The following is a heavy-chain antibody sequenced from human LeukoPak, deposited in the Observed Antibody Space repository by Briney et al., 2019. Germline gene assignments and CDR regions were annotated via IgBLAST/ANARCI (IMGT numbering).Heavy chain of an antibody. CDR1: GGSISSYY. D-gene: IGHD6-6*01. Sequence: SETLSLTCTVSGGSISSYYWSWIRQPPGKGLKWIGYISHSGSSNSNPSLKSRVTIFVDTSKNQFSLRLSSVTAADTAVYYCAGVTYSSSSISLDAFDIWGQGTMVTVSS. J-gene: IGHJ3*02. CDR3: AGVTYSSSSISLDAFDI. CDR2: ISHSGSS. V-gene: IGHV4-59*01.